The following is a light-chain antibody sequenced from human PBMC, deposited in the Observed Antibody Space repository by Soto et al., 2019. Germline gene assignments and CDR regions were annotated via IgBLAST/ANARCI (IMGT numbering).Light chain of an antibody. V-gene: IGLV2-8*01. J-gene: IGLJ1*01. CDR1: SNDGGGSNY. CDR3: SSYAVNDPGYV. CDR2: EVS. Sequence: QSVLTQPPSASGSPGQSVTISCTGTSNDGGGSNYVSWYQLHPGKAPKLMIFEVSNRPSGVPDRFSGSKSGNTASLTVSGLQAEEEADYYCSSYAVNDPGYVCGTGTKVTVL.